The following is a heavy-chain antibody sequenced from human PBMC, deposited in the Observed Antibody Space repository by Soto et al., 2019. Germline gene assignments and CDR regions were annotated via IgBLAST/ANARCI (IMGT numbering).Heavy chain of an antibody. D-gene: IGHD3-10*01. Sequence: GGSLRLSCAASGFTFSNAWMSWVRQAPGKGLEWVGRIKSKTDGGTTDYAAPVKGRFTISRDDSKNTLYLQMNSLKTEDTAVYYCTTVINTSYYYGSGSYYNKYYYYYYGMDVWGQGTTVTVSS. V-gene: IGHV3-15*01. CDR2: IKSKTDGGTT. CDR1: GFTFSNAW. CDR3: TTVINTSYYYGSGSYYNKYYYYYYGMDV. J-gene: IGHJ6*02.